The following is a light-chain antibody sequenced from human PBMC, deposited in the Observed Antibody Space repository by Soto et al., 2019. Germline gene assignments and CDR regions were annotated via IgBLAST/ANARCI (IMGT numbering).Light chain of an antibody. V-gene: IGKV3-15*01. CDR1: ENVRTF. CDR3: QQYNNWPPIT. Sequence: PGERATLSCRASENVRTFVDWYQQKPGQAPRLLIHGASNRATGIPARFSGSGSGTEFTLTISSLQSEDFAVYYCQQYNNWPPITFGQGTRLEIK. J-gene: IGKJ5*01. CDR2: GAS.